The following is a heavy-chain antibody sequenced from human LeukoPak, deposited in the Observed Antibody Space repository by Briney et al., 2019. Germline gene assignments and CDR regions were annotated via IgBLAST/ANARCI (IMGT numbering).Heavy chain of an antibody. D-gene: IGHD3-10*01. J-gene: IGHJ6*04. Sequence: GGSLRLSCAASGFTFDSYDMSWVRQVPGKGLEWVSGTSASGGRTYYADSVKGRFTISRDNSKNTLYLRMNSLRAEDTAVYYCTLTLVRGRVYGMDVWGEGTTVTVSS. CDR1: GFTFDSYD. V-gene: IGHV3-23*01. CDR3: TLTLVRGRVYGMDV. CDR2: TSASGGRT.